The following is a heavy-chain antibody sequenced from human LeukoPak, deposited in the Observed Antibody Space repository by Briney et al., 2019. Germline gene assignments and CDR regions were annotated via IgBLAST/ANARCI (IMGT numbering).Heavy chain of an antibody. CDR2: IRYDGSNK. Sequence: GGSLRLSCAASGFTFLSYGMHWVRQAPGKGLEWVAFIRYDGSNKYYADSVKGRFTISRDNSKNTLYLQMGSLRAEDMAVYYCARVADWGDYYYMDVWGKGTTVTISS. CDR1: GFTFLSYG. CDR3: ARVADWGDYYYMDV. V-gene: IGHV3-30*02. D-gene: IGHD3-16*01. J-gene: IGHJ6*03.